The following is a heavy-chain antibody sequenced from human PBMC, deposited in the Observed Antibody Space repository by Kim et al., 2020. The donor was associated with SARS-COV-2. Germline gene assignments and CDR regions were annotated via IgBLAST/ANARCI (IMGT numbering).Heavy chain of an antibody. CDR3: AKDARSAVVGARD. Sequence: ANTGKGRFTISRDNAKNSRYLQMNSLRAEDTALYYCAKDARSAVVGARDWGQGTLVTVSS. J-gene: IGHJ4*02. V-gene: IGHV3-9*01. D-gene: IGHD6-19*01.